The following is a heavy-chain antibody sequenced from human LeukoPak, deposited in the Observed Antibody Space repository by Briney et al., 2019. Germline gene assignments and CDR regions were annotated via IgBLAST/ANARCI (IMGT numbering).Heavy chain of an antibody. J-gene: IGHJ2*01. D-gene: IGHD4-17*01. CDR3: ARDSPLTTVTTFPYWYFDL. Sequence: SQTLSLTCAISGDSVSSNSAAWNWIRQSPSRGLEWLGRTYYRSKWYNDYAVSVKSRITINPDTSKNQFSLQLNSVAPEDTAVYYCARDSPLTTVTTFPYWYFDLWGRGTLVTVSS. CDR1: GDSVSSNSAA. V-gene: IGHV6-1*01. CDR2: TYYRSKWYN.